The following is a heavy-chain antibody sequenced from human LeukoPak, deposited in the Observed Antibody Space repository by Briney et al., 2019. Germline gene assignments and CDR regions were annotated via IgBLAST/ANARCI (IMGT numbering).Heavy chain of an antibody. CDR2: INPGGSSI. CDR1: GFTFSSYW. Sequence: PGRSLRLSCAASGFTFSSYWMHWVRQVPGKGLVWVARINPGGSSITYADSVKGRFTISRDNSKNTLYLQMNSLRAEDTAVYYCASEGSSTSCYDRWGQGTLVTVSS. D-gene: IGHD2-2*01. CDR3: ASEGSSTSCYDR. V-gene: IGHV3-74*01. J-gene: IGHJ4*02.